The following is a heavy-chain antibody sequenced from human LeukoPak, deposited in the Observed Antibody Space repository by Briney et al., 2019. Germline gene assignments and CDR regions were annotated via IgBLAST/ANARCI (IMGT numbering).Heavy chain of an antibody. V-gene: IGHV3-74*01. Sequence: QPGRSLRLSCAASAFTFNTYWMHWVRQVPGRGLEWVSRINGDESSTNYADSVKGRFTISRDNAKDTLYLHMNSLTAEDTAVYYCARGAKWAYYFDYWGQGTLVTVSS. CDR3: ARGAKWAYYFDY. CDR2: INGDESST. J-gene: IGHJ4*02. D-gene: IGHD1-26*01. CDR1: AFTFNTYW.